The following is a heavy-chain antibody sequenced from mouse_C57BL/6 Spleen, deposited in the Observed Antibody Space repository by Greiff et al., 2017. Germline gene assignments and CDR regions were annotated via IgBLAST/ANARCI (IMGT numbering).Heavy chain of an antibody. Sequence: EVQRVESGGGLVKPGGSLKLSCAASGFTFSSYTMSWVRQTPEKRLEWVATISGGGGNTYYPDSVKGRFTISRDNAKNTLYLQMSSLGSEDTALYYWARDDYGSSFDDFDGWGKGATLTV. J-gene: IGHJ2*01. CDR3: ARDDYGSSFDDFDG. CDR1: GFTFSSYT. V-gene: IGHV5-9*01. D-gene: IGHD1-1*01. CDR2: ISGGGGNT.